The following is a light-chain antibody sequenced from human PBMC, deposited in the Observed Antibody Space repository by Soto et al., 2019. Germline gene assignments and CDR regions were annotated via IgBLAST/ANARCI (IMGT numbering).Light chain of an antibody. CDR3: SSNKSSRTYV. CDR2: DVS. CDR1: SSDVGGYNY. V-gene: IGLV2-14*01. J-gene: IGLJ1*01. Sequence: QSVLTQPASVSGSPGQSITISCTGTSSDVGGYNYVSWYQQHPGKAPKLMIYDVSNRPSGVSNRFSGSKSGNTASLTISGLQAEDEADYYCSSNKSSRTYVLGTGTKVPVL.